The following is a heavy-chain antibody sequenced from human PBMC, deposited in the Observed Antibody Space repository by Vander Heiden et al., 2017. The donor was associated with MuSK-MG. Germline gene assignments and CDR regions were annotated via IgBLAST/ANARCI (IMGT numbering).Heavy chain of an antibody. V-gene: IGHV4-38-2*02. J-gene: IGHJ2*01. CDR1: GYSISSGYY. Sequence: QVQLQESGPGLVKPSETLSLTCTVSGYSISSGYYWGWIRQPPGKGLEWIGSIYHSGSTYYNPSLKSRVTISVDTSKNQFSLKLSSVTAADTAVYYCARDSRVPAGYFDLWGRGTLVTVSS. CDR2: IYHSGST. CDR3: ARDSRVPAGYFDL.